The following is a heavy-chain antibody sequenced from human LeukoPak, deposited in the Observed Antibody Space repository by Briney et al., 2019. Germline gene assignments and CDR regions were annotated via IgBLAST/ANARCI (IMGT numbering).Heavy chain of an antibody. CDR1: GFSFSDYA. CDR2: ISRSSTYT. CDR3: ARGLSYYDFWSGYYTCWFDP. D-gene: IGHD3-3*01. V-gene: IGHV3-23*01. J-gene: IGHJ5*02. Sequence: PGGSLRLSCAASGFSFSDYAMSWVRQAPGKGPEWVSAISRSSTYTFCTDSVRGRFTISRDNSKNTLYLQMNSLRAEDTAVYYCARGLSYYDFWSGYYTCWFDPWGQGTLVTVSS.